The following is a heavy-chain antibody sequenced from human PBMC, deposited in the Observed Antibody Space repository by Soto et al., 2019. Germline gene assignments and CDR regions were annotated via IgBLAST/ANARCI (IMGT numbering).Heavy chain of an antibody. CDR2: ISYDGSNK. CDR3: AKDKVVVWAIFDY. J-gene: IGHJ4*02. V-gene: IGHV3-30*18. CDR1: GFTFSSYG. Sequence: GGSLRLSCAASGFTFSSYGMHWVRQAPGKGLEWVAVISYDGSNKYYADSVKGRFTISRDNSKNTLYLQMNSLRAEDTAVYYCAKDKVVVWAIFDYWGQGTLVTVSS. D-gene: IGHD2-21*01.